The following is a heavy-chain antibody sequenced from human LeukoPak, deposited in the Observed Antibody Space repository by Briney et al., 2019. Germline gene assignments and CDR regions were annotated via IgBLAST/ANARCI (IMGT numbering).Heavy chain of an antibody. J-gene: IGHJ4*02. Sequence: GGSLRLSCAASGFTFSSYAMHWVRQAPGKGLEWVAVISYDGSNKYYADSVKGRFTISRDNSKNTLYLQMNSLRAEDTAVYYCAKQGESFNYYDSSGYFDYWGQGTLVTVSS. D-gene: IGHD3-22*01. CDR2: ISYDGSNK. V-gene: IGHV3-30-3*02. CDR1: GFTFSSYA. CDR3: AKQGESFNYYDSSGYFDY.